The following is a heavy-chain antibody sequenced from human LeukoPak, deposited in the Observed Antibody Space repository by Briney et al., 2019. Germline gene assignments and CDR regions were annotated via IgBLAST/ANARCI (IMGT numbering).Heavy chain of an antibody. V-gene: IGHV3-9*01. J-gene: IGHJ6*02. CDR2: ISWNSGSI. CDR1: GFTFDDYA. Sequence: PGGSLRLSCAASGFTFDDYAMHWVRHAPGKGLEWVSGISWNSGSIGYADSVKGRFTISRDNAKNSLYLQMNSLRAEDTALYYCAKDIRAADYYYYGMDVWGQGTTVTVSS. D-gene: IGHD6-13*01. CDR3: AKDIRAADYYYYGMDV.